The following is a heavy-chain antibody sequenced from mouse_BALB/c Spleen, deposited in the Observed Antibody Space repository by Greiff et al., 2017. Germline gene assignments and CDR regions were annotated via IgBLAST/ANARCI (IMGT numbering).Heavy chain of an antibody. CDR2: IWGDGST. J-gene: IGHJ4*01. D-gene: IGHD1-1*01. V-gene: IGHV2-6-7*01. Sequence: VQLQQSGPGLVAPSQSLSITCTVSGFSLTGYGVNWVRQPPGKGLEWLGMIWGDGSTDYNSALKSRLSISKDNSKSQVFLKMNSLQTDDTARYYCARRGYGSSWAMDYWGQGTSVTVSS. CDR1: GFSLTGYG. CDR3: ARRGYGSSWAMDY.